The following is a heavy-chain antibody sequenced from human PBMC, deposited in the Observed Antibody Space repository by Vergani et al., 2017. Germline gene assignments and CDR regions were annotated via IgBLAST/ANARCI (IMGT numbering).Heavy chain of an antibody. CDR3: ARLDRQLWLPEGYFDR. J-gene: IGHJ2*01. CDR1: GYTFTSYG. CDR2: ISAYNGNT. Sequence: QVQLVQSGAEVKKPGASVKVSCKSSGYTFTSYGISWVRQPPGQGLGWMGWISAYNGNTNYAQKLQGRVTMTTDTSTSTAYMELRSLKASHTAMYYCARLDRQLWLPEGYFDRWSRGSLVTVSS. V-gene: IGHV1-18*01. D-gene: IGHD5-18*01.